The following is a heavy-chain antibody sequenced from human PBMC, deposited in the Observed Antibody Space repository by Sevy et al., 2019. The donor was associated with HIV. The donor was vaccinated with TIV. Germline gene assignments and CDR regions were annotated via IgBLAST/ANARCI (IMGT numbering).Heavy chain of an antibody. V-gene: IGHV3-21*01. Sequence: GGSLRLSCAASGFTFSSYSMNWVRQAPGKGLEWVSSISSSGSNIYYADSVKGRFTISRDNAKNSLYLQMNSLRGEDTSVYYCARDLPGDSRMDVWGQGTTVTVSS. CDR1: GFTFSSYS. CDR3: ARDLPGDSRMDV. CDR2: ISSSGSNI. D-gene: IGHD3-22*01. J-gene: IGHJ6*02.